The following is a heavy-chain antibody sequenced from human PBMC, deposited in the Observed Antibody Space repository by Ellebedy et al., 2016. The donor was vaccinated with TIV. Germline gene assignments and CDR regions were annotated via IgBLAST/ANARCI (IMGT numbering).Heavy chain of an antibody. J-gene: IGHJ3*02. Sequence: GGSLRLXXAASGFTFSSYAMSWVRQAPGKGLEWVSGISGSGGSTFYADAVKGRFTISRDKSKNTVFLQMNSLTAEDTAVYYCAKGTGGGNYRNHAFDIWGRGTMVTVSS. CDR3: AKGTGGGNYRNHAFDI. CDR1: GFTFSSYA. V-gene: IGHV3-23*01. D-gene: IGHD1-14*01. CDR2: ISGSGGST.